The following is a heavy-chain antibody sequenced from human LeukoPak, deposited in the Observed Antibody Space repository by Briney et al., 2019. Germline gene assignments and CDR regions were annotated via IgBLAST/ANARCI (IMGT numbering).Heavy chain of an antibody. CDR2: ISSSSTI. CDR3: ARSGMDCSSTSCYLDAFDI. J-gene: IGHJ3*02. Sequence: GGSLRLSCAASGFTFSSYSMNWVRQAPGKGLEWVSYISSSSTIYYADSVKGRFTISRDNAKNSLYLQMNSLRAEDTAVCYCARSGMDCSSTSCYLDAFDIWGQGTMVTVSS. D-gene: IGHD2-2*01. V-gene: IGHV3-48*01. CDR1: GFTFSSYS.